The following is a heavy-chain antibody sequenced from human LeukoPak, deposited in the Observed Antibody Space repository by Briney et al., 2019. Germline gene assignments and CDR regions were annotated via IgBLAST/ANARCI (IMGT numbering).Heavy chain of an antibody. Sequence: GESLKISCKGSGYSFTSYWIGWVRQMPGKGLEWMGIIYPGDSDTRYSPSFQGQVTISADKSISTAYLQWSSLKAPDTAMYYCARSFQDDSSGYPLVEPDYWGQGTLVTVSS. D-gene: IGHD3-22*01. CDR3: ARSFQDDSSGYPLVEPDY. CDR1: GYSFTSYW. V-gene: IGHV5-51*01. CDR2: IYPGDSDT. J-gene: IGHJ4*02.